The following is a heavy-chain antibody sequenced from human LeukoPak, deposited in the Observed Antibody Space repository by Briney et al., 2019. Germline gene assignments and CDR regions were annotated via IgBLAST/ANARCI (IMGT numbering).Heavy chain of an antibody. CDR2: FDPEDGET. Sequence: ASVKVSCKVSGYTLTELSMHWVRQAPGKGLEWMGGFDPEDGETIYAQKFQGRVTMTEDTSTDTAYMELSSLRSEDTAVYYCATAVPAAMKYYYYGMGVGGQGTTVTVS. D-gene: IGHD2-2*01. CDR3: ATAVPAAMKYYYYGMGV. CDR1: GYTLTELS. J-gene: IGHJ6*02. V-gene: IGHV1-24*01.